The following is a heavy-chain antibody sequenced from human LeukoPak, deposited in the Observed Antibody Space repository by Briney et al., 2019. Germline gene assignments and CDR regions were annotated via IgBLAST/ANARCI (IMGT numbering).Heavy chain of an antibody. V-gene: IGHV3-21*01. CDR3: ASDRGYFDN. CDR2: ITSSSNYI. Sequence: GGSLRLSCAASGFTFSIYSMNWVRQAPGKGLEWLSSITSSSNYIYYADSVKGRFTISRDNVQNSLYLQMNSLRAEDTAMYYCASDRGYFDNWGQGNLVTVSS. CDR1: GFTFSIYS. J-gene: IGHJ4*02.